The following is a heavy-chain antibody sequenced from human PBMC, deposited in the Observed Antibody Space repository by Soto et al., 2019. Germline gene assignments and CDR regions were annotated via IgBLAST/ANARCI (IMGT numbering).Heavy chain of an antibody. J-gene: IGHJ4*02. V-gene: IGHV4-4*02. CDR3: ARVFTPNIAAAGTFDY. CDR1: GGSISSSNW. D-gene: IGHD6-13*01. CDR2: IYHSGST. Sequence: QVQLQESGPGLVKPSGTLSLTCAVSGGSISSSNWWSWVRQPPGKGLEWIGEIYHSGSTNYNPSLKSRVTISVDKSKNQFSLELTSVTAADTAVYYCARVFTPNIAAAGTFDYWGQGTLVTVSS.